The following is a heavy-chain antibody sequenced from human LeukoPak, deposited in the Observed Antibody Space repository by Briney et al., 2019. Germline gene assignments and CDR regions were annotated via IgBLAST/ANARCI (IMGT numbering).Heavy chain of an antibody. J-gene: IGHJ4*02. CDR2: ISSTSSVI. CDR1: GFTFRSYT. CDR3: ARSGGRLLNYYFDY. V-gene: IGHV3-21*01. D-gene: IGHD1-14*01. Sequence: NAGGSLRLSCAASGFTFRSYTMNWVRQAPGKGLEWISSISSTSSVIYYADSLKGRFTVSRDNAKNSLYLQMNSLRVEDTAVYYCARSGGRLLNYYFDYWGQGTLVTVSS.